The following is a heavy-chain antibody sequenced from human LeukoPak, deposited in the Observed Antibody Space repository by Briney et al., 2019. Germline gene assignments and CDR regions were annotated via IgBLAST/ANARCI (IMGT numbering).Heavy chain of an antibody. D-gene: IGHD3-16*01. J-gene: IGHJ5*02. Sequence: SETLSLTCTVSGDSISSGDYYWSWIRQPAGKGLEWIGRISSSGSTNYNPSLKSRVTISVDTSKNQFSLKLSSVTAADTAVYYCAREGSRFLLYNWFDPWGQGTLVTVSS. CDR3: AREGSRFLLYNWFDP. V-gene: IGHV4-61*02. CDR1: GDSISSGDYY. CDR2: ISSSGST.